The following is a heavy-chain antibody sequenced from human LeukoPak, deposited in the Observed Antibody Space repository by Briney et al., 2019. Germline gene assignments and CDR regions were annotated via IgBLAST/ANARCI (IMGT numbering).Heavy chain of an antibody. J-gene: IGHJ2*01. Sequence: SETLSLTCTVSGGSLSSSTYYWGWIRQPPGKGLEWIGSIYYSGSTYYNPSLKSRVTISVDTSKNQFSLKLSSVTAADTAVYYCARTPVPPTVTTPYFDLWGRGTLVTVSS. CDR1: GGSLSSSTYY. D-gene: IGHD4-17*01. CDR2: IYYSGST. V-gene: IGHV4-39*01. CDR3: ARTPVPPTVTTPYFDL.